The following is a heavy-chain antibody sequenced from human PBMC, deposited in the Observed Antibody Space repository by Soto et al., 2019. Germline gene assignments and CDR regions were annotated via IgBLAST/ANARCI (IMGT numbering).Heavy chain of an antibody. CDR3: ARGRVGATNWNWFDP. D-gene: IGHD1-26*01. CDR1: GGSFSDYY. Sequence: PSETLSLTCAVYGGSFSDYYWNWIRQPPGKGLERIGEINHSGSTNYNPSLKSRVTISVDTSKNHFSLNLSSVTAADTAVYSCARGRVGATNWNWFDPWGQGTLVTVSS. V-gene: IGHV4-34*01. J-gene: IGHJ5*02. CDR2: INHSGST.